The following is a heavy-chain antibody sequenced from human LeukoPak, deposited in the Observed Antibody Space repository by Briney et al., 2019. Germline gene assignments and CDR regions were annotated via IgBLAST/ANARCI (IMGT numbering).Heavy chain of an antibody. D-gene: IGHD3-22*01. V-gene: IGHV3-15*01. CDR1: GFTFSNAW. CDR2: TKSKTDGGTT. J-gene: IGHJ6*03. Sequence: GGSLRLSCAASGFTFSNAWMSWVRQAPGKGLEWVGRTKSKTDGGTTDYAAPVKGRFTISRDDSKNTLYLQMNSLKTEDTAVYYCTEERYYDSSGYRHQYYYYMDVWGKGTTVTVSS. CDR3: TEERYYDSSGYRHQYYYYMDV.